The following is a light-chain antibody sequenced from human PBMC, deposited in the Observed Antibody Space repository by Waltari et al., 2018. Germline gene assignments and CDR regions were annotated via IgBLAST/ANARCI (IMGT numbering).Light chain of an antibody. Sequence: QSVLAQPPSVSGAPGQSVTISCAGTTSNIGAGFDVHWYKQVPGSAPKLLIYLNHNRPSGIPDRFSGSKSGTSASLAITGLQAEDEADYYCQSYDNSLSGVVFGGGTKLTVL. J-gene: IGLJ3*02. V-gene: IGLV1-40*01. CDR2: LNH. CDR1: TSNIGAGFD. CDR3: QSYDNSLSGVV.